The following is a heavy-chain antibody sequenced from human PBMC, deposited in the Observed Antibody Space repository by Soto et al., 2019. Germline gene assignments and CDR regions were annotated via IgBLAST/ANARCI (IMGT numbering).Heavy chain of an antibody. CDR3: ARLSCSSTSCRSAAGMDV. J-gene: IGHJ6*02. CDR2: IIPILGIA. V-gene: IGHV1-69*02. D-gene: IGHD2-2*01. Sequence: GASVKVSCKASGGTFSSYTISWVRQAPGQGLEWMGRIIPILGIANYAQKFQGRVTITADKSTSTANMELSSLRSEDTAVYYCARLSCSSTSCRSAAGMDVWGQGTTVTVSS. CDR1: GGTFSSYT.